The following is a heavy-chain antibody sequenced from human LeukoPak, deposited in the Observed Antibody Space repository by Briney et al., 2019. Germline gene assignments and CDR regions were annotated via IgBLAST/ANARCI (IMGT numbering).Heavy chain of an antibody. V-gene: IGHV4-61*02. CDR3: ARERFVHSEVGARLGGAPDY. CDR2: IYTGGST. Sequence: PSETLSLTCTVSGGSISSGDYYWSWIRQPAGKGLEWIGRIYTGGSTNYNPSLKSRVTISVGTSKNQFSLKLSSVTAADTAVYYCARERFVHSEVGARLGGAPDYWGQGTLVTVSS. D-gene: IGHD1-26*01. J-gene: IGHJ4*02. CDR1: GGSISSGDYY.